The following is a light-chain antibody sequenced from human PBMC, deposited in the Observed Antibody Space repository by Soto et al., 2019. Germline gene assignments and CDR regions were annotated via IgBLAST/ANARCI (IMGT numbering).Light chain of an antibody. CDR2: EVN. Sequence: QSALAQPASLSGSPGQSITISCTGTSSDIGAYDYVSWFQQHPGKAPKLMISEVNNRPSGVSNRFSGSKSGSTASLTVSGLQAEDEADYYCSSYAVTNIFVFGTGTKVTVL. V-gene: IGLV2-14*01. J-gene: IGLJ1*01. CDR1: SSDIGAYDY. CDR3: SSYAVTNIFV.